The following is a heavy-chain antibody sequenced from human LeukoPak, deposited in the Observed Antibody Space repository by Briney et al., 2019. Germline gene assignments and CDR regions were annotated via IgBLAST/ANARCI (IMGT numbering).Heavy chain of an antibody. CDR1: GFTFSSYS. V-gene: IGHV3-21*01. Sequence: GGSLRLSCAASGFTFSSYSMNWVRQAPGKGLEWVSSISSSSSYIYYADSVKGRFTISRDNAKNSLYLQMNSLRAEDTAVYYCARGLEMATIKYYFDYWGQGTLVTVSS. D-gene: IGHD5-24*01. J-gene: IGHJ4*02. CDR3: ARGLEMATIKYYFDY. CDR2: ISSSSSYI.